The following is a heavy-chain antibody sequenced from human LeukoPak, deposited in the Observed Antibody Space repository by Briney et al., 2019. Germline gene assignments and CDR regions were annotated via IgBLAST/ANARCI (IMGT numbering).Heavy chain of an antibody. D-gene: IGHD3-9*01. CDR1: GGSISTISYY. J-gene: IGHJ4*02. V-gene: IGHV4-39*01. Sequence: SETLSLTCNVSGGSISTISYYWGWIRQPPGKGLEWIGSIYYTGTTYYNPSLKSRVTMSVDTSKNQFSLKLSSVTAADTAVYYCERHRPDLGYFDWLPFDYWGQGTLVTVSS. CDR2: IYYTGTT. CDR3: ERHRPDLGYFDWLPFDY.